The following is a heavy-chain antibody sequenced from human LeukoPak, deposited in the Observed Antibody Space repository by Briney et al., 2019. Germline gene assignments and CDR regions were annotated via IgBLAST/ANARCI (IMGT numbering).Heavy chain of an antibody. D-gene: IGHD1-20*01. CDR1: GGSISSSYY. Sequence: TLSLTCAVSGGSISSSYYWGWIRQPPGKGLEWIGTISYSGDTFYNPSLQSRVTISVDTSKIQFSLKLTSVTDADTAVYYCARQIITGTARGYPDSWGQGTLVTVSS. V-gene: IGHV4-39*01. CDR3: ARQIITGTARGYPDS. CDR2: ISYSGDT. J-gene: IGHJ4*02.